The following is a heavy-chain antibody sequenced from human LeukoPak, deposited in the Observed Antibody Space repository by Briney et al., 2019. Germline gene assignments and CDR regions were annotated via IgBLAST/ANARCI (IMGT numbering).Heavy chain of an antibody. D-gene: IGHD3-10*01. J-gene: IGHJ4*02. Sequence: ASVKVSCKASGYTFTCYGISWVRQAPGQGLEWMGWISAYNGNTNYAQKFQGRVTMTTDTSTSTAYMELRSLRSDDTAVYYCARVHGSGTAEDYWGQGTLVTVSS. CDR3: ARVHGSGTAEDY. CDR2: ISAYNGNT. V-gene: IGHV1-18*01. CDR1: GYTFTCYG.